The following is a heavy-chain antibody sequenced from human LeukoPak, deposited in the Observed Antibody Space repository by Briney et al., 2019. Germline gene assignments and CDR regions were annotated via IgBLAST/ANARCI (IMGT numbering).Heavy chain of an antibody. CDR1: GFTFRHYW. D-gene: IGHD2-21*01. CDR2: INEDGSEK. V-gene: IGHV3-7*01. Sequence: GGSLRLSCAASGFTFRHYWMSWVRRTPGKGVEWVANINEDGSEKNYVDSVKGRFTMSRDNARNSMYLQMNSLRVEDTAVYFCVRGGHHSVDFWGQGTLVTVSS. J-gene: IGHJ4*02. CDR3: VRGGHHSVDF.